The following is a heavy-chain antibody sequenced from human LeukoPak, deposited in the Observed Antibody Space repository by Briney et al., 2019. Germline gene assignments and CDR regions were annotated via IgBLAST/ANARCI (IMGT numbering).Heavy chain of an antibody. Sequence: SETLSLNCAVSGGSICSSNWWSWVRQPPGKGLEWIGEIYHNGGTNYNLSLKSRVTISIDKSKNQFSLKLSSVTAADTAVYYCARADSSSLNWFDPWGQGTLVTVSS. V-gene: IGHV4-4*02. CDR3: ARADSSSLNWFDP. D-gene: IGHD6-13*01. CDR1: GGSICSSNW. CDR2: IYHNGGT. J-gene: IGHJ5*02.